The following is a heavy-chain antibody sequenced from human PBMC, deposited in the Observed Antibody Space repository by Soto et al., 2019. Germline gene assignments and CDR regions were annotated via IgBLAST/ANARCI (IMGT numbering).Heavy chain of an antibody. CDR2: IYYRGTT. V-gene: IGHV4-31*03. CDR3: ATCWPGQPLVPAAEYFDY. D-gene: IGHD6-13*01. J-gene: IGHJ4*02. Sequence: QVQLQESGPGLVKPSQTLSLTCTVSGGSISSGGYYWSWIRQHPGKGLEWIGYIYYRGTTYYNPTRKCRVTISADTSKNQCSLKLSSVTAADTAVYYCATCWPGQPLVPAAEYFDYWGQGSQVTVSS. CDR1: GGSISSGGYY.